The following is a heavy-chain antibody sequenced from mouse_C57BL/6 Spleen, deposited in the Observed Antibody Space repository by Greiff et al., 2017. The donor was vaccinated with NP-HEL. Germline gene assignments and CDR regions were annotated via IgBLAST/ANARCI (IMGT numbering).Heavy chain of an antibody. CDR3: ARSGPTNWYFDV. CDR1: GYTFTSYW. V-gene: IGHV1-52*01. D-gene: IGHD2-13*01. CDR2: IDPSDSET. J-gene: IGHJ1*03. Sequence: QVQLQQPGAELVRPGSSVKLSCKASGYTFTSYWMHWVKQRPIQGLEWIGNIDPSDSETHYNQKFKDKATLTVDKSSSTAYMQLSSLTSEDSAVYYCARSGPTNWYFDVWGTGTTVTVSS.